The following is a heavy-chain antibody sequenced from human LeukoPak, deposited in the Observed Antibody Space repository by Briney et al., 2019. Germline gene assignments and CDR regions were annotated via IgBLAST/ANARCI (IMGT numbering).Heavy chain of an antibody. Sequence: GGSLRLSCAASGFTFSSYAMRWVRQAPGKGLEWVSAISGSGGSTYYADSVKGRFTISRDNSKNTLYLQMNSPRAEDTAVYYCAKGNYDILTGYDYWGQGTLVTVSS. CDR1: GFTFSSYA. CDR3: AKGNYDILTGYDY. J-gene: IGHJ4*02. V-gene: IGHV3-23*01. D-gene: IGHD3-9*01. CDR2: ISGSGGST.